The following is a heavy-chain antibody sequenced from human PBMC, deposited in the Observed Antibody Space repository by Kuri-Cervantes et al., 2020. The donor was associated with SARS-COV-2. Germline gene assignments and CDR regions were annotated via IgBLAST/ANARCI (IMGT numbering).Heavy chain of an antibody. CDR2: INHSGST. V-gene: IGHV4-34*01. J-gene: IGHJ4*02. CDR3: ARGGSMIVVRRYFDY. Sequence: GSLRLSCAVYGGSFSGYYWSWIRQPPGKGLEWIGEINHSGSTNYNPSLKSRVTISVDTSKNQFPLKLNSVTAADTAVYYCARGGSMIVVRRYFDYWGQGTLVTVSS. D-gene: IGHD3-22*01. CDR1: GGSFSGYY.